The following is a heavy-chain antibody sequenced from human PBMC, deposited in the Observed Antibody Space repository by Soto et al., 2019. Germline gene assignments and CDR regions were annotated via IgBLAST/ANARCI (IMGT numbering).Heavy chain of an antibody. J-gene: IGHJ4*02. V-gene: IGHV3-23*01. D-gene: IGHD2-2*01. CDR3: AKVAPYCSSTTCYIDY. CDR1: GFTFSSYA. Sequence: GGSLRLSCAASGFTFSSYAMSWVRPAPGKGLEWVSTISGSGGNTHYADSVKGRFTISRDNSKNTVYLQMNSLRAEDTAVYYCAKVAPYCSSTTCYIDYWGQGTLVTVSS. CDR2: ISGSGGNT.